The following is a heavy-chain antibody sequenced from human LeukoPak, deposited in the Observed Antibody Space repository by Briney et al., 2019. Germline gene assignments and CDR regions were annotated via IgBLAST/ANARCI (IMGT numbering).Heavy chain of an antibody. Sequence: SETLSLTCTVSGGSISSSSYYWGWIRQSPGKGLEWIGSIYYSGSTYYNPSLKSRVTISVDTSKNQFSLKLSSVTAADTAVYYCARHWAYYYDSSGYSRDYWGQGTLVTVSS. J-gene: IGHJ4*02. D-gene: IGHD3-22*01. V-gene: IGHV4-39*01. CDR3: ARHWAYYYDSSGYSRDY. CDR1: GGSISSSSYY. CDR2: IYYSGST.